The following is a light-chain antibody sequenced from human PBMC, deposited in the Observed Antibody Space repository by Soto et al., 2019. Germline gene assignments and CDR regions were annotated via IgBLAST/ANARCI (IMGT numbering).Light chain of an antibody. J-gene: IGKJ2*01. CDR1: QSITTY. V-gene: IGKV1-39*01. CDR3: QQGYNTPHT. Sequence: DIQMTQSPSSLSASVGDRVTITCRASQSITTYLNWYQQKPGKAPKLLIYAASSLQSGVPSRFSGSGSGTDLTLTIGSLQPEDFATYYCQQGYNTPHTFGQGTNLEIK. CDR2: AAS.